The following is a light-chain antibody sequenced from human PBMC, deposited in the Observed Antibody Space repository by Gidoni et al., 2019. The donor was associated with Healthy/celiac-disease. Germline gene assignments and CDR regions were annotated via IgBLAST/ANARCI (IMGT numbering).Light chain of an antibody. V-gene: IGKV3-15*01. J-gene: IGKJ1*01. Sequence: EIVMTQSPAPLSVSTGERATLSCRASQRVSSNLAWYQQKPGQAPRLLIYGASTRATGIPARFSGSGSGTEFTLTISSLQSEDFAVYYCQQYNNWPPEVTFGQGTKVEIK. CDR1: QRVSSN. CDR3: QQYNNWPPEVT. CDR2: GAS.